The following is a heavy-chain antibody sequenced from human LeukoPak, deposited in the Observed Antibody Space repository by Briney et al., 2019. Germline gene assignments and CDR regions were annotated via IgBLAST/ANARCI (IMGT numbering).Heavy chain of an antibody. CDR2: IDHSGST. D-gene: IGHD6-19*01. CDR3: ARRSHSSGWSYWYFDL. Sequence: SETLSLTCAVYGGSFSNYYWNWIRQTPGKGLEWIGEIDHSGSTNYNPSLKSRVTIPVDTSKNQFSLKLSSVTAADTAVYYCARRSHSSGWSYWYFDLWGRGTLVTVSS. J-gene: IGHJ2*01. CDR1: GGSFSNYY. V-gene: IGHV4-34*01.